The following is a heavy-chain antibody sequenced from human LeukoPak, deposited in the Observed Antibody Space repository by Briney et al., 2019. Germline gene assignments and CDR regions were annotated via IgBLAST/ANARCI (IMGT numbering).Heavy chain of an antibody. CDR3: ARAPDNYGIDDY. D-gene: IGHD5-18*01. CDR2: INPSAGST. V-gene: IGHV1-46*04. CDR1: GYTFTRYY. Sequence: GASVKVSCKASGYTFTRYYMHWVRQAPGQGLEWMGIINPSAGSTSYAPKLQGRVTLTRDTSTSTVYMELSSLGYEDTAIYYCARAPDNYGIDDYWGQGTLLTDSS. J-gene: IGHJ4*02.